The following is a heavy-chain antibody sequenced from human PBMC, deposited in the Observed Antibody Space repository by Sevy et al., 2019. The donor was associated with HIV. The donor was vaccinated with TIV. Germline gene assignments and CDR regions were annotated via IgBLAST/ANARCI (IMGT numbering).Heavy chain of an antibody. D-gene: IGHD2-2*01. J-gene: IGHJ6*02. CDR2: FYYSRST. CDR1: GDSISNYY. Sequence: SETLSLTCTVSGDSISNYYWSWIRQPSGKGLEWIGYFYYSRSTNYNPSLKSRVTISVDKSKNQSSLKLRSVTAADTAVYYCARTSAYYYYAVDVWGQGTTVTVSS. V-gene: IGHV4-59*01. CDR3: ARTSAYYYYAVDV.